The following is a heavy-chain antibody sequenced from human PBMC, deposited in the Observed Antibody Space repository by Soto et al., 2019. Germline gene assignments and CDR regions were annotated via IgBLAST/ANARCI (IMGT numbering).Heavy chain of an antibody. J-gene: IGHJ4*02. Sequence: QVQLQETGPGLLKPSQTLSLTCTVCGGSISSGDYYWSWIRQPPGKGLEWIGYIYYCGSTYYNPSLKSRVSISVDTSKSQFSLKLSSVTAADTAVYYCAREGGPGYGVWGQGTLVTVS. V-gene: IGHV4-30-4*01. CDR2: IYYCGST. CDR3: AREGGPGYGV. CDR1: GGSISSGDYY. D-gene: IGHD2-15*01.